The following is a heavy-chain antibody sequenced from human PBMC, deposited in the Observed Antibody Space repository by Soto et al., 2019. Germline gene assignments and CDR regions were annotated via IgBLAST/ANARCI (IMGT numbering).Heavy chain of an antibody. CDR3: ATLLGSHQHYYFGIDV. CDR2: IYYSGGT. J-gene: IGHJ6*02. D-gene: IGHD2-2*01. CDR1: GYSMTSGGYY. V-gene: IGHV4-31*03. Sequence: QMQLQEPGPELVKPSQTLSLICTVSGYSMTSGGYYWSWIRHLPGKGLEWIGYIYYSGGTQFNPSLNSRVSMSVDTSKNQFSLRLSSVTAADTAVYYCATLLGSHQHYYFGIDVWGQGTTVTVSS.